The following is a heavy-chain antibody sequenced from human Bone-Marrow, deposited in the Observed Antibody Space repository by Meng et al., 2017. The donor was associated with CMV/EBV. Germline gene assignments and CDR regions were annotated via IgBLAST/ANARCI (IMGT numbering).Heavy chain of an antibody. D-gene: IGHD1-26*01. J-gene: IGHJ6*02. V-gene: IGHV3-11*04. CDR1: GFTFSDYY. CDR2: ISSSGSTI. Sequence: GESLKISCAASGFTFSDYYMSWIRQAPGKGREWVSYISSSGSTIYYADTVKGRFTISRDNSKNTLYLQMNSLRAEDTAVDYCAREYRGSYPYYYYGMDVWGQGTTVTVSS. CDR3: AREYRGSYPYYYYGMDV.